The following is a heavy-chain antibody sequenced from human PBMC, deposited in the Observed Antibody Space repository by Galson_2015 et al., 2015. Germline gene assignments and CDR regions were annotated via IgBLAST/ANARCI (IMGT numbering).Heavy chain of an antibody. J-gene: IGHJ4*02. CDR2: INEEGTEK. Sequence: SLRLSCAASGFSYGSFSLTWVRHTSRKTLEWVATINEEGTEKFFLDSVKGRFTIARDNARNLLFLQMNNLQRGDTAVYYCARNLGARVGVPSQKVFDLWGQGTLVTVSS. D-gene: IGHD4-17*01. CDR1: GFSYGSFS. V-gene: IGHV3-7*03. CDR3: ARNLGARVGVPSQKVFDL.